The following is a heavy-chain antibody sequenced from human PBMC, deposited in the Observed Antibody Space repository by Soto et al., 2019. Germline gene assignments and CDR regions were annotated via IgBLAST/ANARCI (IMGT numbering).Heavy chain of an antibody. CDR3: ARGGYDTSGQTFIGWGPDC. CDR2: RYYSGNT. D-gene: IGHD3-22*01. Sequence: HVQLQESGPGPVTPSQTLSLSCTVSGVSITSGSYYWTWVRQSPGKDLEWSGYRYYSGNTYYNPSLNGRATISVDTSNNQFSLKLTSVTAADTAVYYCARGGYDTSGQTFIGWGPDCWGQGTLVTVSS. CDR1: GVSITSGSYY. J-gene: IGHJ4*02. V-gene: IGHV4-30-4*01.